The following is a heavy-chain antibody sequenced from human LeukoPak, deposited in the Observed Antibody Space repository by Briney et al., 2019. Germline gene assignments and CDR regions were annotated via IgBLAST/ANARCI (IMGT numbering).Heavy chain of an antibody. V-gene: IGHV4-39*07. D-gene: IGHD6-13*01. CDR2: IYYSGST. CDR3: ARESYCIAAVGANGTKYWYFDL. CDR1: GGSISSSSYY. Sequence: PSETLSLTCTVSGGSISSSSYYWGWIRQPPGKGLEWIGSIYYSGSTYYNPSLKSRVTISVDTSKNQFSLKLSSVTAANTAVYYCARESYCIAAVGANGTKYWYFDLWGRGTLVTVSS. J-gene: IGHJ2*01.